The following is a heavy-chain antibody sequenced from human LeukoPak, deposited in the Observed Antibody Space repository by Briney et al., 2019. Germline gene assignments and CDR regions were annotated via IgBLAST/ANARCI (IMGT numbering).Heavy chain of an antibody. D-gene: IGHD3-22*01. Sequence: GGSLRLSCAASGFTFSSYEMNWVRQAPGKGLEWVSYISSSGSTIYYADSVKGRFTISRDNAKNSLYLQMNSLRAEDTAIYYCARFIINYYSHFDYWAREPWSPSPQ. V-gene: IGHV3-48*03. J-gene: IGHJ4*02. CDR1: GFTFSSYE. CDR3: ARFIINYYSHFDY. CDR2: ISSSGSTI.